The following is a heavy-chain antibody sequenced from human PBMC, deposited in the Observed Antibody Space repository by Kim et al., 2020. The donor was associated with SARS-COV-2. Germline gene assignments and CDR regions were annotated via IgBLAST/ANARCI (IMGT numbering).Heavy chain of an antibody. CDR1: GFTFSGHT. CDR3: TKGPQFQGVVNGFDS. J-gene: IGHJ5*01. CDR2: ISGSGGSR. D-gene: IGHD3-10*01. V-gene: IGHV3-23*01. Sequence: GGSLRLSCEATGFTFSGHTMSWVRQAPGKGLEWVADISGSGGSRYYADAVKGRFTVSRDNSKNTVYLQMNSLRMEDTAVYYCTKGPQFQGVVNGFDSWGQGTLVTVSS.